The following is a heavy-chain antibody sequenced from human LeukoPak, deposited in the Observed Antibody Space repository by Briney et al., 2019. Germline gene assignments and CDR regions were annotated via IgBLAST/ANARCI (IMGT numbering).Heavy chain of an antibody. CDR2: INEIGSI. J-gene: IGHJ4*02. CDR3: ARGVSSSWYYYFDY. Sequence: PSETLSLTCAVYSGSFSYYYWSWIRQPPGQGLEWIGEINEIGSINYNPSLKSRVTISVDKSKNQFSLKLSSVTAADTAVYYCARGVSSSWYYYFDYWGQGTLVTVSS. D-gene: IGHD6-13*01. V-gene: IGHV4-34*01. CDR1: SGSFSYYY.